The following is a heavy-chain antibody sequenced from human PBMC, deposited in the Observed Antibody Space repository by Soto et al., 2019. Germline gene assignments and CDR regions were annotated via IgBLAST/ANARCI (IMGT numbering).Heavy chain of an antibody. V-gene: IGHV3-23*01. CDR1: GFTFSSYA. D-gene: IGHD3-16*01. CDR3: GKYNNYYYQYYYVDV. CDR2: IIGSGGNT. J-gene: IGHJ6*03. Sequence: EVQLLESGGGLVQPGGSLRLSCAASGFTFSSYAMSWVRQAPGKGLEWVSVIIGSGGNTYHADSVKGRFTISRDNSKNTLSLQMNSLRVEDTAVYYCGKYNNYYYQYYYVDVWGRGTTVTVSS.